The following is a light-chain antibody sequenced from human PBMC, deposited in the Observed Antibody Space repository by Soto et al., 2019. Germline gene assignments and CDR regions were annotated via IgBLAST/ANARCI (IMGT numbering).Light chain of an antibody. CDR1: SSNIGSNT. CDR2: SNN. V-gene: IGLV1-44*01. CDR3: AAWDDSLNGPL. J-gene: IGLJ2*01. Sequence: QSVLTQSPSASGTPGQRVTISCSGSSSNIGSNTVNWYQQLPRTAPELLIYSNNRRPSGVPDRFSGSKSGTSASLAISGLQSEDEADYYCAAWDDSLNGPLFGGGTKLTVL.